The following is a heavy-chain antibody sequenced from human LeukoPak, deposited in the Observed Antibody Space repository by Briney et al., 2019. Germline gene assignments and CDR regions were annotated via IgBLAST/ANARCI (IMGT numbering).Heavy chain of an antibody. CDR3: ARDSALSSAVVVPDAFDI. V-gene: IGHV1-2*02. CDR1: GYTFTGYY. Sequence: ASVKVSCKASGYTFTGYYMHWVRQAPGQGLEWMGWINPNSGGTNYAQKFQGRVTVTRDTSISTAYMELSRLRSDDTAVYYCARDSALSSAVVVPDAFDIWGQGTMVTVSS. J-gene: IGHJ3*02. CDR2: INPNSGGT. D-gene: IGHD2-2*01.